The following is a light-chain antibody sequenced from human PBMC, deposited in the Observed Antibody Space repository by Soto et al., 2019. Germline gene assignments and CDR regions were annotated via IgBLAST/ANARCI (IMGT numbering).Light chain of an antibody. V-gene: IGKV3-20*01. Sequence: EIVLTQSPGTLSLSPGERATLSCRASQSVSSSYLAWYQQKPGQAPRLLIYGASSRATGIPDRFSGSGSGTDFTLTISRLEPEDFAVYHCQQYRSSPGYTFGQGTKLEIK. CDR3: QQYRSSPGYT. CDR2: GAS. CDR1: QSVSSSY. J-gene: IGKJ2*01.